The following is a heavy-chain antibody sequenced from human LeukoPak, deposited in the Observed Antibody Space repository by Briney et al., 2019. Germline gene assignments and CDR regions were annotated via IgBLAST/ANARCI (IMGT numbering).Heavy chain of an antibody. Sequence: GGSLRLSCAASGFTFSSYAMTWVRQAPGKGLEWVSVINKSGGSTYYADSVKGRFTISRDNSKNTLYLQMNSLRAEDTAVYYCARDRWGSGGSGGGDYWGQGTLVTVSS. CDR2: INKSGGST. CDR1: GFTFSSYA. CDR3: ARDRWGSGGSGGGDY. V-gene: IGHV3-23*01. D-gene: IGHD2-15*01. J-gene: IGHJ4*02.